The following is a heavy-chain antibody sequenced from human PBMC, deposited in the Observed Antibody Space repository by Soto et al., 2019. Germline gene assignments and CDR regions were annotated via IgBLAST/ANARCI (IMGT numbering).Heavy chain of an antibody. D-gene: IGHD6-19*01. CDR1: GGSFSGYY. Sequence: QVQLQQWGAGLLKPSETLSLTCAVYGGSFSGYYWSWIRQPPGKGLEWIGEINHSGSSNYNPSLKSRVTISVDTSKNQCSLKLSSVTAADTAVYYCARGIRGVAAVAGTVRFDPWGQGTLVTVSS. CDR3: ARGIRGVAAVAGTVRFDP. J-gene: IGHJ5*02. V-gene: IGHV4-34*01. CDR2: INHSGSS.